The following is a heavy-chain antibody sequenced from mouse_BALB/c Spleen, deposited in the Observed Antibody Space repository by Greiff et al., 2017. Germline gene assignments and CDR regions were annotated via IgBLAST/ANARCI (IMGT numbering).Heavy chain of an antibody. V-gene: IGHV2-2*02. CDR2: IWSGGST. CDR3: ARGGRPLFAY. J-gene: IGHJ3*01. D-gene: IGHD1-1*01. CDR1: GFSLTSYG. Sequence: VHLVESGPGLVQPSQSLSITCTVSGFSLTSYGVHWVRQSPGKGLEWLGVIWSGGSTDYNAAFISRLSISKDNSKSQVFFKMNSLQANDTAIYYCARGGRPLFAYWGQGTLVTVSA.